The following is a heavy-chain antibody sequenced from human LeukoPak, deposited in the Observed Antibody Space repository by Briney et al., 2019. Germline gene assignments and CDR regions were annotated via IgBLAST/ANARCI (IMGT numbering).Heavy chain of an antibody. D-gene: IGHD4-11*01. J-gene: IGHJ1*01. CDR3: ATYSTRNAREFQS. CDR2: IKTDGSEK. CDR1: GFIFSNCW. Sequence: GGSLRLSCETSGFIFSNCWMTWVRRAPGKGLEWVANIKTDGSEKYYADSVKGRFTISRDNAKNSLYLQMNSLRAEDTAVYYCATYSTRNAREFQSWGQGTLVTVSS. V-gene: IGHV3-7*01.